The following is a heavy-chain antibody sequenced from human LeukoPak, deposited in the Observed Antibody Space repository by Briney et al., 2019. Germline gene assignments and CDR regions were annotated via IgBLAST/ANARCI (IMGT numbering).Heavy chain of an antibody. CDR3: AKDLTTVVVTQSDY. J-gene: IGHJ4*02. Sequence: SGGSLRLSCAASGFTASNNYMSWVRQAPGKGLEWVSAISGSGGSTYYADSVKGRFTISRDNSKNTLYLQMNSLRAEDTAVYYCAKDLTTVVVTQSDYWGQGTLVTVSS. D-gene: IGHD3-22*01. CDR1: GFTASNNY. CDR2: ISGSGGST. V-gene: IGHV3-23*01.